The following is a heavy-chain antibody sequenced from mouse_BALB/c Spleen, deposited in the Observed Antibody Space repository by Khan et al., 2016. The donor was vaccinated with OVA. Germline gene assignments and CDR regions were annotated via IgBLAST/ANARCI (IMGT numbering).Heavy chain of an antibody. J-gene: IGHJ3*01. CDR3: ARGGGTAPFAY. CDR2: ISDLAYTI. D-gene: IGHD1-2*01. V-gene: IGHV5-15*02. Sequence: EVELVESGGGLVQPGGSRKLSCEASGFTFSDYGMAWVRQAPGKGPEWVAFISDLAYTIYYADTVTGRLTISREYAKNTLYLEMSSLRSEDTAIYYCARGGGTAPFAYWGRGTLVTVSA. CDR1: GFTFSDYG.